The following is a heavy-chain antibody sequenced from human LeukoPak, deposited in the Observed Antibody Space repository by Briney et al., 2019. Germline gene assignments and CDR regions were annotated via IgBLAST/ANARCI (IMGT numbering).Heavy chain of an antibody. V-gene: IGHV4-30-4*01. D-gene: IGHD3-16*01. CDR1: GGSISSNVYY. CDR2: IYYSGRT. Sequence: SETLSLTCTVSGGSISSNVYYWSWIRQPPGKGLEWIGYIYYSGRTYYSPSLKSRLIMSVDTSKNQFSLKLSSVTAADTAVYYCARSGGKTPWFDPWGQGTLVTVSS. J-gene: IGHJ5*02. CDR3: ARSGGKTPWFDP.